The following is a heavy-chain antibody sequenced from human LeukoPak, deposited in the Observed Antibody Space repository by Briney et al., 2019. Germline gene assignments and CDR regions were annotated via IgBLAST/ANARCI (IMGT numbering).Heavy chain of an antibody. V-gene: IGHV4-30-4*01. CDR1: GGSISSGDYY. CDR2: IYYSGST. CDR3: ARGRISSTSPPFDY. D-gene: IGHD6-6*01. J-gene: IGHJ4*02. Sequence: SETLSLTFTVSGGSISSGDYYWSWIRQPPGKGLEWIGYIYYSGSTYYNPSLKSRVTISVDTSKNQFSLKLSSVTAADTAVYYCARGRISSTSPPFDYWGQGTLVTVSS.